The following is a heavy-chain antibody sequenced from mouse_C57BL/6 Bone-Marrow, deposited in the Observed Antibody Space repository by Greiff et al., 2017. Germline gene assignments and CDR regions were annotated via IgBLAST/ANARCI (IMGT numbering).Heavy chain of an antibody. CDR3: ARRGNYYGSSYPY. D-gene: IGHD1-1*01. CDR2: IYPGSGSP. V-gene: IGHV1-55*01. Sequence: QVQLQQPGAELVKPGASVQMSCKASGYTFTSYWITWVKQRPGQGLEWIGDIYPGSGSPNYNEKFKSKATLTVDTSSSTAYRQLSSLTSEDSAVYYCARRGNYYGSSYPYWGQGTTLTVAS. CDR1: GYTFTSYW. J-gene: IGHJ2*01.